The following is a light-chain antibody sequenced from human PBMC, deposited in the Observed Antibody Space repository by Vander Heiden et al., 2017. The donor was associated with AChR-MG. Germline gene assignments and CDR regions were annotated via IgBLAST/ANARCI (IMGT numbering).Light chain of an antibody. CDR1: RSNIGRNT. V-gene: IGLV1-44*01. CDR3: AAWDDSLNGPDWV. J-gene: IGLJ3*02. CDR2: SDN. Sequence: QSVLTQPPSASGTPGQRVTISCSGTRSNIGRNTVNWYQQVPGTAPKLLIYSDNQRPSGVPERFSASRSGTSASLAISGLQSEDEADYYCAAWDDSLNGPDWVFGGGTKLTVL.